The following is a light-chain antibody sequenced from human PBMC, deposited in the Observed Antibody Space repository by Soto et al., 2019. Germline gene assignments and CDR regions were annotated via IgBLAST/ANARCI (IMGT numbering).Light chain of an antibody. V-gene: IGKV3-15*01. Sequence: EVLMTQSPATLSVSPGEKATLSCRASQSISSKLAWYQQKPGQAPRLLMFGASTRATGIPARFSGSGSGTEFTLTISSLQSEDFAVYYCQQYNNWPLTFGGGTKVDI. J-gene: IGKJ4*01. CDR3: QQYNNWPLT. CDR1: QSISSK. CDR2: GAS.